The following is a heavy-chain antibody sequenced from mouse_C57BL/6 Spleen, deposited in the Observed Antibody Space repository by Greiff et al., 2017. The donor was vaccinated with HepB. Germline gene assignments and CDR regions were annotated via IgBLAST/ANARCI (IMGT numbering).Heavy chain of an antibody. CDR3: ATTFGGTAQMDY. CDR2: IYPGSGST. Sequence: VKLQQPGAELVKPGASVKMSCKASGYTFTSYWITWVKQRPGQGLEWIGDIYPGSGSTNYNEKFKSKATLTVDTSSSTAYMQLSSLTSEDSAVYYCATTFGGTAQMDYWGQGTSVTVSS. CDR1: GYTFTSYW. J-gene: IGHJ4*01. D-gene: IGHD3-2*02. V-gene: IGHV1-55*01.